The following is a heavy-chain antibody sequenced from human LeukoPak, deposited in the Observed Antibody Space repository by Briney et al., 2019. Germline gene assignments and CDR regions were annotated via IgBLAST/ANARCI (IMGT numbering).Heavy chain of an antibody. CDR3: ASTRVGEGDY. CDR1: GDSISSSSYY. Sequence: SETLSLTCTVSGDSISSSSYYWGWIRQPAGKGLEWIGRMHSSGSANYNPSLKSRVTVSVDTSKNQFSLKLTSVTAADTAVYYCASTRVGEGDYWGQGTLVTVSS. CDR2: MHSSGSA. J-gene: IGHJ4*02. D-gene: IGHD1-26*01. V-gene: IGHV4-61*02.